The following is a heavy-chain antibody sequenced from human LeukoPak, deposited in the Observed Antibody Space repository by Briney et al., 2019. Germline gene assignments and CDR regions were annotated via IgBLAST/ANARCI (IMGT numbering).Heavy chain of an antibody. D-gene: IGHD2-15*01. CDR1: GDSVSSNSAA. CDR2: TYYRSKWYN. J-gene: IGHJ6*03. CDR3: ARDLGYCSGGSCSTYYYYYMDV. Sequence: SQTLSLTCAISGDSVSSNSAAWNWIRQSPSRGLEWLGRTYYRSKWYNDYAVSVKSRITINPDTSKNQFSLQLNSVTPEDTAVYYCARDLGYCSGGSCSTYYYYYMDVWGKGTTVTVSS. V-gene: IGHV6-1*01.